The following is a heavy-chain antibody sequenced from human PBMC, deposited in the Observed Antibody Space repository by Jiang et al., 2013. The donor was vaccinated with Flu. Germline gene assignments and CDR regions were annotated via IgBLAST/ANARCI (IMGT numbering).Heavy chain of an antibody. D-gene: IGHD4-17*01. CDR3: AREGWGLHDYGDDEIVPWFDP. CDR2: IYYSGST. Sequence: GPGLVKPSETLSLTCTVSGGSISSYYWSWIRQPPGKGLEWIGYIYYSGSTNYNPSLKSRVTISVDTSKNQFSLKLSSVTAADTAVYYCAREGWGLHDYGDDEIVPWFDPWGQGTLVTVSS. J-gene: IGHJ5*02. CDR1: GGSISSYY. V-gene: IGHV4-59*01.